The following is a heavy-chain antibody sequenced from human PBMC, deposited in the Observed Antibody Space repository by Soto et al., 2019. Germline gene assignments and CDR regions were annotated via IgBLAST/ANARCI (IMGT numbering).Heavy chain of an antibody. CDR1: GFTFSSYG. Sequence: GGSLRLSCAASGFTFSSYGMPWIRQAPGKGLEWVAVITYDGSNKYYAYSEKGRFTIARDNSKNTLFLHMSSLRADDTAVYYCVKDGSSGLPYSYGLDVWGQGTSVTVSS. V-gene: IGHV3-30*18. J-gene: IGHJ6*02. CDR3: VKDGSSGLPYSYGLDV. D-gene: IGHD6-19*01. CDR2: ITYDGSNK.